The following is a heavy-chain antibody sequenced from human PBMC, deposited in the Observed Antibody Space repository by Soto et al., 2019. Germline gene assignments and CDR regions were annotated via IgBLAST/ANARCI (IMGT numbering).Heavy chain of an antibody. J-gene: IGHJ4*02. CDR3: ARAISGYVT. Sequence: QVQLVQSGAEMKKPGASVKLSCKASGITYNTYAIHWVRRAPGQGLEWMGWINAGNGDTRYSQNFQGRVTLTRDTSASTVYMDLDSLKFEDTGVYYCARAISGYVTWGQGTLVTVSS. CDR2: INAGNGDT. D-gene: IGHD5-12*01. CDR1: GITYNTYA. V-gene: IGHV1-3*01.